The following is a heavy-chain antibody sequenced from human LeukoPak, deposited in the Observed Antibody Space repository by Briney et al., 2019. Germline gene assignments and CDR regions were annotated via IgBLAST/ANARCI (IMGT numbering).Heavy chain of an antibody. Sequence: GGSLRLFCAASGFTVTGSYMTWVRQAPGKGLEWVSIIYRGGGTSYANSVRGRFTVSRDNSKNTLYLQMNSLRAEDTAVYYCARGASPDVWGKGTTVTVSS. D-gene: IGHD3-16*01. V-gene: IGHV3-53*01. CDR1: GFTVTGSY. J-gene: IGHJ6*04. CDR2: IYRGGGT. CDR3: ARGASPDV.